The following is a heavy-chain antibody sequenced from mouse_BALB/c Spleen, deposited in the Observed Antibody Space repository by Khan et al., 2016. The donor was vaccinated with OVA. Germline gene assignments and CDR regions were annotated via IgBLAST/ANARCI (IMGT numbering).Heavy chain of an antibody. J-gene: IGHJ3*01. CDR1: GYTFTRSW. V-gene: IGHV1-5*01. Sequence: DVQLQESGTVLARPGASVKMSCKASGYTFTRSWMHWVKQRPGQGLEWIGAIYPGNSDTNYNEKFKGKAKLTAVTSTSTAYMELSSLTNEDSAVYYCTRRNWDVAWFAYWGQGTLVTVSA. CDR3: TRRNWDVAWFAY. D-gene: IGHD4-1*01. CDR2: IYPGNSDT.